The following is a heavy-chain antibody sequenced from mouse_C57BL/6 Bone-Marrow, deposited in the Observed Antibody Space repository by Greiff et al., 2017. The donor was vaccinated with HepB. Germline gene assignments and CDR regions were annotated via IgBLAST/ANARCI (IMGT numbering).Heavy chain of an antibody. D-gene: IGHD1-1*01. CDR2: INPNNGGT. Sequence: EVQLQQSGPELVKPGASVKISCKASGYTFTDYYMNWVKQSHGKSLEWIGDINPNNGGTSYNQKFKGKATLTVDKSSSTAYMELRSLTSEDSAVYYCAGVNYYGSSRGYWYFDVWGTGTTVTVSS. V-gene: IGHV1-26*01. J-gene: IGHJ1*03. CDR3: AGVNYYGSSRGYWYFDV. CDR1: GYTFTDYY.